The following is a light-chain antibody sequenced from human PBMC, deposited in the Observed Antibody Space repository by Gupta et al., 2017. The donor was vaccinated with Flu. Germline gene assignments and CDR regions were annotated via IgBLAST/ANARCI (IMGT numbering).Light chain of an antibody. CDR2: GAS. CDR1: SNDSSY. CDR3: QQDNSSPET. J-gene: IGKJ1*01. V-gene: IGKV3-15*01. Sequence: PPQTVTPEEKATHCCRDSSNDSSYLAWYQQKPGQPPKLLIYGASTRASGIPDRFSGSGSGTXFTLTIXSLQSEDFAVYYCQQDNSSPETFGXGTKVEIK.